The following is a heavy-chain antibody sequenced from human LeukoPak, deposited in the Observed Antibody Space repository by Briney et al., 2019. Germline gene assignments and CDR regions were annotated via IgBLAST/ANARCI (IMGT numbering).Heavy chain of an antibody. CDR3: ARDLVSSTDDY. CDR2: IVPTLGIA. D-gene: IGHD2/OR15-2a*01. V-gene: IGHV1-69*04. J-gene: IGHJ4*02. CDR1: GDTFSSYA. Sequence: SVKVSCKTSGDTFSSYAIDWVRQAPGQGLGWMGRIVPTLGIANYAQKFQGRVTITADKYTSTAYMDLSSLRSEDTAVYYCARDLVSSTDDYWGQGTLVTVSS.